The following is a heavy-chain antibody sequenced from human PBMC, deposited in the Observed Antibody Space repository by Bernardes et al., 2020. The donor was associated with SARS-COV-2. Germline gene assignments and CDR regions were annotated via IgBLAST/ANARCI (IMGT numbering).Heavy chain of an antibody. CDR1: GGSISSYY. D-gene: IGHD5-18*01. J-gene: IGHJ5*02. CDR3: ARDQSSGFYKWFDP. Sequence: SETLPPTCTVSGGSISSYYSRWSRQPPGKGPDWIGYNHYCARPNYNPSLKSRVTISVDTSKSQFSLRLKSVTAADTAVYYCARDQSSGFYKWFDPWGQGTLVTVSS. V-gene: IGHV4-59*01. CDR2: NHYCARP.